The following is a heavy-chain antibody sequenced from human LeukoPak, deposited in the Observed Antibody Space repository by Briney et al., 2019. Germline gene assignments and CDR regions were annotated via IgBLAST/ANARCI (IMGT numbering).Heavy chain of an antibody. V-gene: IGHV4-34*01. Sequence: GSLRLSCAASGFTFSSYGMHWVRQPPGKGLEWIGEINHSGSTNYNPSLKSRVTISVDTSKNQFSLKLSSVTAADTAVYYCARWLQSRKYFQHWGQGTLVTVSS. J-gene: IGHJ1*01. CDR3: ARWLQSRKYFQH. CDR1: GFTFSSYG. CDR2: INHSGST. D-gene: IGHD5-24*01.